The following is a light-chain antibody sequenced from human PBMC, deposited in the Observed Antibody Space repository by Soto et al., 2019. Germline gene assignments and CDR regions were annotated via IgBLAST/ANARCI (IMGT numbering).Light chain of an antibody. CDR1: SSDVSGYNY. CDR3: SSYTSSSTLLNV. J-gene: IGLJ1*01. Sequence: QSVLTQPASVSGSPGQSITISCTGTSSDVSGYNYVSWYQQHTGKAPKLMIYDVSNRTSGVSNRFSGSKSGNTASLTISGPPAEDQADYYSSSYTSSSTLLNVFGTGTKLTVL. CDR2: DVS. V-gene: IGLV2-14*01.